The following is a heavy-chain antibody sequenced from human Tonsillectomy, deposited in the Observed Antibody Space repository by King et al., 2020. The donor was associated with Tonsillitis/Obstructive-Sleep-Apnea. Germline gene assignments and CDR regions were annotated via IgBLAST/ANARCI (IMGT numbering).Heavy chain of an antibody. CDR3: ARHGGVETATIQPYFDH. V-gene: IGHV3-30*04. Sequence: VQLVESGGGVVKPGRSLRLSCAASGFTFSSYAMHWVRQAPGKGLEWVAVISYDGSDEYYADSVKGRVTISRDNSKNTVYLEMNSLRAEDTAVYYCARHGGVETATIQPYFDHWAQGTLVPVSS. CDR1: GFTFSSYA. J-gene: IGHJ4*02. CDR2: ISYDGSDE. D-gene: IGHD5-24*01.